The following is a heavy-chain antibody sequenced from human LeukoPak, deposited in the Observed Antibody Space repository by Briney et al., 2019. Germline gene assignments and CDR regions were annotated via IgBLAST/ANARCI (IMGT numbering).Heavy chain of an antibody. CDR2: ISWDGGST. Sequence: PGGSLRLSCAASGFTFDDYTMHWVHQAPGKGLEWVSLISWDGGSTYYADSVKGRFTISRDNSKNSLYLQMNSLRTEDTALYYCAKGTLNFGYMHVWGKGTTVTVSS. J-gene: IGHJ6*03. CDR3: AKGTLNFGYMHV. D-gene: IGHD3-3*01. CDR1: GFTFDDYT. V-gene: IGHV3-43*01.